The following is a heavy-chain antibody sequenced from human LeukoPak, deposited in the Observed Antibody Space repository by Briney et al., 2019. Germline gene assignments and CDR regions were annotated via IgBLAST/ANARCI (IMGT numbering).Heavy chain of an antibody. CDR1: GFTFTSYA. V-gene: IGHV3-23*01. Sequence: PGGSLRLSCAASGFTFTSYAMSWVRQAPGKGLEWVSTISGSGGSTYYADSVKGRFTISRDNFKDTLYLQMNSLRAEDTAVYYCAKVPVAYYFDNWGQGTLVTVSS. J-gene: IGHJ4*02. D-gene: IGHD6-19*01. CDR3: AKVPVAYYFDN. CDR2: ISGSGGST.